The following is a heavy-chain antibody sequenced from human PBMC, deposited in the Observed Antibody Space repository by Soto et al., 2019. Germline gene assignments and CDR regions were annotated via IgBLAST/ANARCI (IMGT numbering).Heavy chain of an antibody. CDR1: GFTFSSYS. CDR2: ISSRSRSI. D-gene: IGHD4-17*01. V-gene: IGHV3-21*01. J-gene: IGHJ4*02. CDR3: ARDRGDYEGLVTYSFDH. Sequence: PGGSLRLSCAASGFTFSSYSMHWVRQAPGKGLEWVSSISSRSRSIYYADSQKGRFTISRDNTKNSLYLQMNNLRAEDTAVYYCARDRGDYEGLVTYSFDHWGPGTLVTVSS.